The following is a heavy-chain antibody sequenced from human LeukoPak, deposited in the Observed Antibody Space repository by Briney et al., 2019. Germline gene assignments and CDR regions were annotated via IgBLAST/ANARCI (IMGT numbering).Heavy chain of an antibody. Sequence: ASVKVSCKASGYRFTAYSMHWVRQAPGLGLEWMGWINPNSGDTKNAQNLQGRVTMTTDTSTSTAYMELRSLRSDDTAVYYCAREEGNWGDAFDIWGQGTMVTVSS. CDR2: INPNSGDT. D-gene: IGHD7-27*01. J-gene: IGHJ3*02. CDR3: AREEGNWGDAFDI. V-gene: IGHV1-2*02. CDR1: GYRFTAYS.